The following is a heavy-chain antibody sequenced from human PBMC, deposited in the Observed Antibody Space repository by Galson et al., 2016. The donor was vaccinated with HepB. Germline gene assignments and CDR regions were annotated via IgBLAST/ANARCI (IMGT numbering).Heavy chain of an antibody. CDR2: IRGSGADT. V-gene: IGHV3-23*01. Sequence: SLRLSCAASGITFSRLSFSWVRQAPGKGLEWVSAIRGSGADTYYADSVKGRFSISRDNSRNTLYLQMNSLRAEDTAVYYCATLSYDFWSGLPTFDPWGQGTLVTASS. CDR1: GITFSRLS. CDR3: ATLSYDFWSGLPTFDP. D-gene: IGHD3-3*01. J-gene: IGHJ5*02.